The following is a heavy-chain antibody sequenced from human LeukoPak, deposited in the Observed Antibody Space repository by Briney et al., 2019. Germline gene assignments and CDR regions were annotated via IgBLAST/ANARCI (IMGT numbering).Heavy chain of an antibody. Sequence: PGGSLRPSCAASGFTFSSYSMNWVRQAPGKGLEWVSYISSSSSTIYYADSVKGRFTISRDNAKNSLYLQMNNLRAEDAAMYFCAKVRGWYCGGDCAIDTWGQGTLVTVSS. V-gene: IGHV3-48*01. D-gene: IGHD2-21*02. CDR3: AKVRGWYCGGDCAIDT. CDR1: GFTFSSYS. CDR2: ISSSSSTI. J-gene: IGHJ5*02.